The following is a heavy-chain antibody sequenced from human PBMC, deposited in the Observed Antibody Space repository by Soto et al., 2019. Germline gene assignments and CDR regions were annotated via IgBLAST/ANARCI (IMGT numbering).Heavy chain of an antibody. Sequence: GGSLRLSCAASGFTFSSYGMHWFRQAPGKGLEWVAVISYDGSNKYYADSVKGRFTISRDNSKNTLYLQMNSLRAEDTAVYYCAKDLHLGFDYWGQGTLVTVSS. CDR2: ISYDGSNK. V-gene: IGHV3-30*18. CDR3: AKDLHLGFDY. J-gene: IGHJ4*02. CDR1: GFTFSSYG.